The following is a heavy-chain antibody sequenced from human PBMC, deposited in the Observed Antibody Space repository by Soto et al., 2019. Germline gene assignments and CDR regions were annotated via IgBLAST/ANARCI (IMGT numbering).Heavy chain of an antibody. V-gene: IGHV1-69*01. Sequence: QVQLVQSGAEVKKPGSSVKVSCKASGGTFSSYAISWVRQAPGQGLEWLGGIIPIFGTANYAQKFQGRVTITADESTSTAYRELGSLRSEDTAVYYCAILYLNYYDSSGYPDDAFDIWGQGTMVTVSS. D-gene: IGHD3-22*01. CDR2: IIPIFGTA. CDR1: GGTFSSYA. J-gene: IGHJ3*02. CDR3: AILYLNYYDSSGYPDDAFDI.